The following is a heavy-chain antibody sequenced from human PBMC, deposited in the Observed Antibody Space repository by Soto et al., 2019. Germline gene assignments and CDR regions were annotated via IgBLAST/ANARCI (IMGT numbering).Heavy chain of an antibody. J-gene: IGHJ4*02. D-gene: IGHD6-19*01. CDR3: AKSVGGTALDS. Sequence: QVQLQESGPGLVKPSETLSLTCTVSGGSISDYFWTWIRQPPGKGLEWIGYIYDSGSTKYNPSLKSRVTISVDTSKNQFSLKLSSVTAADTAVYYCAKSVGGTALDSWGLGTLVTVSS. V-gene: IGHV4-59*08. CDR1: GGSISDYF. CDR2: IYDSGST.